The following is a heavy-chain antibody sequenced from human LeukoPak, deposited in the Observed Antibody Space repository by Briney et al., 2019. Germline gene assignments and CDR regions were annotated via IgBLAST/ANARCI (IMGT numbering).Heavy chain of an antibody. D-gene: IGHD4-23*01. CDR1: GFTFSSYG. Sequence: GGSLRLPCAASGFTFSSYGMHWVRQAPGKGLEWVAFIRYDGSNKYYADSVKGRFTISRDNSKNTLYLQMNSLRAEDTAVYYCASTVVTPFSDWGQGTLVTVSS. J-gene: IGHJ4*02. CDR3: ASTVVTPFSD. CDR2: IRYDGSNK. V-gene: IGHV3-30*02.